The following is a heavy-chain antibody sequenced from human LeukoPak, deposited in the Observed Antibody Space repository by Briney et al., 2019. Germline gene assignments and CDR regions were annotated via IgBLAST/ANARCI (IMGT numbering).Heavy chain of an antibody. Sequence: GGSLRLSCAASGFTFDDYAMHWVRQAPGKGLEWVSGISWNSGSIGYADSVKGRFTISRDNAKNSLYLQMNSLRAEDTALYYCAKGGTTVITGYYYGMDVWGQGTTVTVSS. V-gene: IGHV3-9*01. CDR1: GFTFDDYA. D-gene: IGHD4-17*01. CDR2: ISWNSGSI. J-gene: IGHJ6*02. CDR3: AKGGTTVITGYYYGMDV.